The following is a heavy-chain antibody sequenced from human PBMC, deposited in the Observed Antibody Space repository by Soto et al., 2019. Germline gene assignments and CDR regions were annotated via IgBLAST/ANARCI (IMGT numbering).Heavy chain of an antibody. V-gene: IGHV1-69*01. Sequence: QVQLVQSGAEVKKPGSSVKVSCKASGGTFSSYAISWVRQAPGQGLEWMGGIIPIFGTANYAQKFQGRVTITADESTSTAYMELSSLRSEDTAVYYCATGGGYYYDSSGYYVVPRFDYWGQGTLVTVSS. D-gene: IGHD3-22*01. CDR2: IIPIFGTA. CDR3: ATGGGYYYDSSGYYVVPRFDY. J-gene: IGHJ4*02. CDR1: GGTFSSYA.